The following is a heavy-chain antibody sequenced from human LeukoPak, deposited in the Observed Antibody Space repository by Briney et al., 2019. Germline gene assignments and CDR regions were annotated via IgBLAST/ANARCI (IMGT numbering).Heavy chain of an antibody. CDR3: ARAESSNWDTKYYFDY. CDR1: GYTFTVYY. CDR2: INPNSGGT. V-gene: IGHV1-2*02. Sequence: GASVKVSCKASGYTFTVYYMHWVRQAPGQGLKWMGWINPNSGGTNYAQKFQGRVTTTRDTSISTAYMELSRLRSDDTAVYYCARAESSNWDTKYYFDYWGQGTLVTVSS. D-gene: IGHD4-11*01. J-gene: IGHJ4*02.